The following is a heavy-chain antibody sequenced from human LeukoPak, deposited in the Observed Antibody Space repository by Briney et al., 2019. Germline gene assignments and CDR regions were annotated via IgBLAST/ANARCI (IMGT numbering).Heavy chain of an antibody. CDR2: INPKSGAT. CDR1: EYSFSDFH. D-gene: IGHD5-18*01. V-gene: IGHV1-2*02. CDR3: ARDYSDGHNRRDAFDL. Sequence: ASVTVSCKASEYSFSDFHIHWVRQARGQGLEWLGWINPKSGATTYAERFRGRVTMTRDTSLNTVYLELASLYSDDTAVFYCARDYSDGHNRRDAFDLWGQGTTLIVSS. J-gene: IGHJ3*01.